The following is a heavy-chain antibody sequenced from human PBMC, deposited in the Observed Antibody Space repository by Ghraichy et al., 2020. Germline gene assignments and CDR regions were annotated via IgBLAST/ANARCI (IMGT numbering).Heavy chain of an antibody. V-gene: IGHV3-48*03. CDR1: GFSIITYE. Sequence: GGSLRLSCAASGFSIITYEMIWVRQAPGKGLEWVSYINPSGATTHYADSVKGRFTISRDDAKNSLYLQMTSLRAEDTAVYYCARGNSGYTLDWGRGTRVTVSS. CDR2: INPSGATT. D-gene: IGHD5-18*01. J-gene: IGHJ4*02. CDR3: ARGNSGYTLD.